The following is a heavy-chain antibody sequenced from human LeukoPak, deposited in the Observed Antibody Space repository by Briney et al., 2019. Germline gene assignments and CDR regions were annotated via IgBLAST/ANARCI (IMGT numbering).Heavy chain of an antibody. D-gene: IGHD3-9*01. V-gene: IGHV4-34*01. J-gene: IGHJ6*03. CDR3: ARTTLGYYNVRRYYYYMDV. CDR1: GGSFSGYY. CDR2: INHSGST. Sequence: SETLSLTCAVYGGSFSGYYRSWIRQPPGKGLEWIGEINHSGSTNYNPSLKSRVTISVDTSKNQFSLKLSSVTAADTAVYYCARTTLGYYNVRRYYYYMDVWGKGTTVTVSS.